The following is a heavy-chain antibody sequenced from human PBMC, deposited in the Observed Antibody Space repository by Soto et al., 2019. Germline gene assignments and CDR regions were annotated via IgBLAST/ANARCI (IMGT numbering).Heavy chain of an antibody. V-gene: IGHV1-69*12. CDR1: GGTFSSYA. CDR2: IIPIFGTT. J-gene: IGHJ3*02. CDR3: ARDHALDI. Sequence: QVQLVQSGAEVKKPGSSVRVSCKASGGTFSSYAISWVRQAPGQGLEWMGGIIPIFGTTNYARNFQDRVXXTADESTSTAYMELSSLRSEDTAVYYCARDHALDIWGQGTMVTVSS.